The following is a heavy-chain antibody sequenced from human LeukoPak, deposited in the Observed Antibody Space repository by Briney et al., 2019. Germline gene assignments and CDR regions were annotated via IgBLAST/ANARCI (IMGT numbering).Heavy chain of an antibody. CDR2: IYNSGSL. CDR3: ARDKSPGDY. Sequence: SETLSLTCTVSGDSISSYYWSWIQQPPGKGLEWIGYIYNSGSLNYSPSLRSRVTMSVDTSKNQLSLKVSSVTATDTAVYYCARDKSPGDYWGQGTLVTVSS. V-gene: IGHV4-4*08. CDR1: GDSISSYY. J-gene: IGHJ4*02.